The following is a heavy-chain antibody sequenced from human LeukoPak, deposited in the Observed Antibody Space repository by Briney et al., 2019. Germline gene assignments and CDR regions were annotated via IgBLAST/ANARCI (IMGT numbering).Heavy chain of an antibody. V-gene: IGHV4-39*07. J-gene: IGHJ4*02. D-gene: IGHD1-7*01. CDR3: ARYRGNYIIDY. Sequence: MTSETLSLTCAVSDDSISNNRYFWAWIRQPPGKGLEWIGSIYYSGSTYYNPSLKSRFTISVDTSKNQFSLNLNSVTAADTAIYYCARYRGNYIIDYWGQGTLVTVSS. CDR1: DDSISNNRYF. CDR2: IYYSGST.